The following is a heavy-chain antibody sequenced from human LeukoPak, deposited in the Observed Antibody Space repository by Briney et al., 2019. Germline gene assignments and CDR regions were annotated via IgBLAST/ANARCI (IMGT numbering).Heavy chain of an antibody. J-gene: IGHJ4*02. CDR3: ARENPSGYYNRPIDY. CDR2: IYYSGSI. D-gene: IGHD3-22*01. V-gene: IGHV4-59*01. CDR1: GASISSYY. Sequence: SETLSLTCTVSGASISSYYWSWIRQPPGKGLEWIGDIYYSGSIKYNPSLKGRVTMSVDTSKNQFSLKLSSVTAADTAIYYCARENPSGYYNRPIDYWGQGTLVTVSS.